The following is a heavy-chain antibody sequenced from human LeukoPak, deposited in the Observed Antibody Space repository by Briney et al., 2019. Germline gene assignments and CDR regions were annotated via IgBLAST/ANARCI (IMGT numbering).Heavy chain of an antibody. CDR2: INHSGST. J-gene: IGHJ5*02. D-gene: IGHD3-9*01. CDR3: ARAQYYDILTGYLPSYNWFDP. CDR1: GGSFSGYY. Sequence: SETLSLTCAVYGGSFSGYYWSWIRQPPGKGLEWIGEINHSGSTNYNPSLKSRVTISVDTSKNQFSLKLSSVTAADTAVYYCARAQYYDILTGYLPSYNWFDPWGQGTLVTVSS. V-gene: IGHV4-34*01.